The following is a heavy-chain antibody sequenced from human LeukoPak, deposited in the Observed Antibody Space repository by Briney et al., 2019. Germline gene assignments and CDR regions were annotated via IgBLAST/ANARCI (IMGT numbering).Heavy chain of an antibody. Sequence: GGSLRLSCAASGFTVSSNYMSWVRQAPGKGLEWVSVIYSGGSTYYADSVKGRFTISRDNSKNTLYLQMSSLRAEDTAVYYCARDGNTVTTVDVWGKGTTVTVSS. CDR2: IYSGGST. CDR3: ARDGNTVTTVDV. CDR1: GFTVSSNY. D-gene: IGHD4-11*01. V-gene: IGHV3-53*01. J-gene: IGHJ6*04.